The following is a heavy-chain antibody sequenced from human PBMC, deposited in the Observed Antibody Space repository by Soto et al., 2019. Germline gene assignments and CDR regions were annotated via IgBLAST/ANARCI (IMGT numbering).Heavy chain of an antibody. D-gene: IGHD5-18*01. Sequence: TLVNPTQTLTLTCTFSGFSLSTSQVGVGWIRQPPGKALEWLAHVYWNDAKYYSLSLKTRLTITKDTSKNQVVLTMTNMDPVDTATYFCAHLNTRGYPFDYWGQGTLVTVSS. V-gene: IGHV2-5*01. CDR1: GFSLSTSQVG. J-gene: IGHJ4*02. CDR2: VYWNDAK. CDR3: AHLNTRGYPFDY.